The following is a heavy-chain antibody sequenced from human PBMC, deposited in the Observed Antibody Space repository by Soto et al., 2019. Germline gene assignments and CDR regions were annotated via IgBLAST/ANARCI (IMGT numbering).Heavy chain of an antibody. CDR3: AHSGPARPHDGFDI. V-gene: IGHV4-39*01. J-gene: IGHJ3*02. CDR2: IYYSGST. D-gene: IGHD1-26*01. CDR1: GGTISSISYY. Sequence: TLETLPVTCTVSGGTISSISYYRGCIRQPPGKGLEWIGSIYYSGSTYYNPSLKSRVTISVDTSKNQFSLKLSSVTAADTAVYFCAHSGPARPHDGFDIWGQGTMVTVSS.